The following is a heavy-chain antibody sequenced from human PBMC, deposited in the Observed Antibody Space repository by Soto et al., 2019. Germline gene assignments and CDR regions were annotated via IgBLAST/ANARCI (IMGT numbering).Heavy chain of an antibody. J-gene: IGHJ6*02. V-gene: IGHV3-23*01. Sequence: GGSLRLSCASSGFTFSSYAMSWVRQAPGKGLEWVSAISGSGGSTYYADSVKGRFTISRDNSKNTLYLQMNSLRAEDTAVYYCSKVNRYCSGGSCYSSYYGMDVWGQGTTVTVSS. CDR2: ISGSGGST. CDR1: GFTFSSYA. CDR3: SKVNRYCSGGSCYSSYYGMDV. D-gene: IGHD2-15*01.